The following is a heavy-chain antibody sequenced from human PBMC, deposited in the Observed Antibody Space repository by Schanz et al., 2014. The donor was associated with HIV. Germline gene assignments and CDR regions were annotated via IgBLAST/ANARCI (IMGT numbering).Heavy chain of an antibody. V-gene: IGHV4-34*11. CDR3: ARVGYGGNSDWFDP. CDR1: GGSFRGFY. Sequence: HVQLQQWGAGLLKPSETLSLTCAVYGGSFRGFYWSWIRQPPGKGLEWIGYIYYSGSTNYNPSLKSRVTISVDTSKNQFSLKLSSVTAADTAVYYCARVGYGGNSDWFDPWGQGTLVTVSS. D-gene: IGHD2-21*02. J-gene: IGHJ5*02. CDR2: IYYSGST.